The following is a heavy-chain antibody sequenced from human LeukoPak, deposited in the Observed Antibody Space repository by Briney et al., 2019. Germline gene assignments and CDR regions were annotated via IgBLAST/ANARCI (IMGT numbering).Heavy chain of an antibody. J-gene: IGHJ6*03. CDR1: GYSFTSYW. CDR3: ARLPMNYYYYMDV. CDR2: IYPGDSDT. V-gene: IGHV5-51*01. Sequence: HGESLQISCKGSGYSFTSYWIGWVRQMPGKGLEWMGIIYPGDSDTRYSPSFQGQVTISADKSISTAYLQWSSLKASDTAMYYCARLPMNYYYYMDVWGKGTTVTVSS.